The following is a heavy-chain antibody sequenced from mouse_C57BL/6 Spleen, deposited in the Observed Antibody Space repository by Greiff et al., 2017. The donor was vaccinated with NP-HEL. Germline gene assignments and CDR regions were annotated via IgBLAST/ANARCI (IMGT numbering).Heavy chain of an antibody. CDR1: GYTFTSYW. Sequence: VQLQQSGAELVMPGASVKLSCKASGYTFTSYWMHWVKQRPGQGLEWIGEIDPSDSYTNYNQKFTGKSTLTVDKSSSTAYMQLSSLTSEDSAVYYCARSLYSGDAMYYWGQGTSVTVSS. V-gene: IGHV1-69*01. CDR3: ARSLYSGDAMYY. D-gene: IGHD2-12*01. J-gene: IGHJ4*01. CDR2: IDPSDSYT.